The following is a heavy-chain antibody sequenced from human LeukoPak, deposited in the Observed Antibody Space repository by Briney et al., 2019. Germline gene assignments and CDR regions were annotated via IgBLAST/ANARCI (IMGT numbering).Heavy chain of an antibody. CDR1: GFTFSSYA. J-gene: IGHJ4*02. Sequence: GGSLRHSCAASGFTFSSYAMSWVRQAPGKGLEWVSAISGSGGSTYYADSVKGRFTISRDNSKNTLYLQMNSLRAEDTAVYYCAKDLKYSSINYWGQGTLVTVSS. V-gene: IGHV3-23*01. CDR2: ISGSGGST. D-gene: IGHD6-19*01. CDR3: AKDLKYSSINY.